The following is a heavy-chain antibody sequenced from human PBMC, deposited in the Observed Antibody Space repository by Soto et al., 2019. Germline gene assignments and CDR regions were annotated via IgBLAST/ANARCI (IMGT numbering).Heavy chain of an antibody. CDR3: ARQGDMAATPADAFDI. Sequence: PGESLKISCKASGYSFTSYWIAWVRQVPGKGLEWMGIIYPGDSDTRYSPSFQGQVTISADKSITTAYLHWSSLEASDSAVYYCARQGDMAATPADAFDIWGQGTLVTVSS. V-gene: IGHV5-51*01. J-gene: IGHJ3*02. CDR2: IYPGDSDT. D-gene: IGHD6-19*01. CDR1: GYSFTSYW.